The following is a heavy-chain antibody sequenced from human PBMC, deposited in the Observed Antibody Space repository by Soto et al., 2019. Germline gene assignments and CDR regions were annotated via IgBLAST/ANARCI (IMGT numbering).Heavy chain of an antibody. CDR2: TFSGGNT. D-gene: IGHD2-21*01. Sequence: ELQLVGTGGGLIQTGGSLRLSCAASGFSISSNYIAWVRQPPGKGLEWVSTTFSGGNTEYAASVKGRCSISRDNYKNTLYLQMDNLRVEDTAVYYCAGKPPSAIQGWAFGMDVWGQGTTVSVSS. J-gene: IGHJ6*02. CDR3: AGKPPSAIQGWAFGMDV. CDR1: GFSISSNY. V-gene: IGHV3-53*02.